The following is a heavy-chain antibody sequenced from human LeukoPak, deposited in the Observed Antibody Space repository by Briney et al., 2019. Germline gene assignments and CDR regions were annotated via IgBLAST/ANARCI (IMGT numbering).Heavy chain of an antibody. V-gene: IGHV3-48*03. CDR3: AREEIVPAAYFDY. D-gene: IGHD2-2*01. CDR2: ISSSGSTI. J-gene: IGHJ4*02. Sequence: GGSLRLSCAASGFTFSSYVMNWVRQAPGKGLEWVSYISSSGSTIYYADSVKGRFTISRDNAKNSLYLQMNSLRAEDTAVYYCAREEIVPAAYFDYWGQGTLVTVSS. CDR1: GFTFSSYV.